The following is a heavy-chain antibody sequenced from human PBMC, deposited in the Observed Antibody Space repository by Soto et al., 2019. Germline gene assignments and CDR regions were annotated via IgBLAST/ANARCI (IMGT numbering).Heavy chain of an antibody. CDR3: AKSGDSAGWGIDF. J-gene: IGHJ4*02. CDR1: GFMFDSFA. CDR2: INGGSGSI. D-gene: IGHD6-19*01. V-gene: IGHV3-48*02. Sequence: EVQLVESGGGLVQPGGSLRLYCVGSGFMFDSFAMNWVRQAPGKGLEWVADINGGSGSIYYAESVKGRFTISRDNARNSLSLQMNSLSDEDTAVYYCAKSGDSAGWGIDFWGQGTLVTVSS.